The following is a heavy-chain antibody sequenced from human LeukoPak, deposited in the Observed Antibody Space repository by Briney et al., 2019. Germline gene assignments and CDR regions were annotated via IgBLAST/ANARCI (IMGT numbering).Heavy chain of an antibody. V-gene: IGHV3-30*02. D-gene: IGHD5-18*01. CDR2: IRYDGSNK. J-gene: IGHJ5*02. CDR1: GFTFSSYG. CDR3: ARGRGYSQSNWVDP. Sequence: PGGSLRLSCAASGFTFSSYGMYWVRQAPGKGLEWVAFIRYDGSNKYYADSVKGRFTVSRDNSKNTLYLQMKSLRAEDTAVYYCARGRGYSQSNWVDPWGQGTMVTVSA.